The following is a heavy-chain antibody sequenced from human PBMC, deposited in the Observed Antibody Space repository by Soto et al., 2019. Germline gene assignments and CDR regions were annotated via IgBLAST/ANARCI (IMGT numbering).Heavy chain of an antibody. V-gene: IGHV3-33*01. CDR2: IWYDGSNK. Sequence: ESGGGVVQPGRSLRLSCAASGFTFSSYGMHWVRQAPGKGLEWVAVIWYDGSNKYYADSVKGRFTISRDNSKNTLYLQMNSLRAEDTAVYYCASALYYYGSGSPKDAFDIWGQGTMVTVSS. CDR3: ASALYYYGSGSPKDAFDI. CDR1: GFTFSSYG. D-gene: IGHD3-10*01. J-gene: IGHJ3*02.